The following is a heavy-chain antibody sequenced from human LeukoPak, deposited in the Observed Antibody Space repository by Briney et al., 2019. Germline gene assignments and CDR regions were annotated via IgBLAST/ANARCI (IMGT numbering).Heavy chain of an antibody. D-gene: IGHD3-10*01. CDR3: AKTESPMVRGVINGMDV. V-gene: IGHV3-30*18. CDR1: GFTFSSYD. CDR2: ISFDGSDN. Sequence: GGSLRLSCAASGFTFSSYDMHWVRLAPGKGLEWVAVISFDGSDNYYADSVKGRFTISRDNSKNTLALQMNSLRAEDTAVYHCAKTESPMVRGVINGMDVWGQGTTVTVSS. J-gene: IGHJ6*02.